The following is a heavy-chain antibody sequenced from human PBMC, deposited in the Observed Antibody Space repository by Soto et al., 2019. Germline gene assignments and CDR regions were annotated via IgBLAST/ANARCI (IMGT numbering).Heavy chain of an antibody. J-gene: IGHJ4*02. V-gene: IGHV4-4*02. CDR3: AGVFGGCPLYP. CDR2: IYYSGST. CDR1: GGSISSSNW. D-gene: IGHD3-10*01. Sequence: PSETLSLTCAVSGGSISSSNWWSWVRQPPGKGLEWIGEIYYSGSTYYNPSLKSRVTISVDTSKNQFSLKLTSVTAADTADYYLAGVFGGCPLYPWGPETLSTVS.